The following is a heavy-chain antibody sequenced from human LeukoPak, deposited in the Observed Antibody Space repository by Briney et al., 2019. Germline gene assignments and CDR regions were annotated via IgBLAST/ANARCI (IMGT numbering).Heavy chain of an antibody. Sequence: GESLKISCKGSGYSFTSYWIGWVRQMPGKGLEWMGIIYPGDSDTRYGPSFQGQVTISADKSISTAYLQWSSLKASDTAMYYCARHEITMVRGVNYYYYGMDVWGQGTTVTVSS. D-gene: IGHD3-10*01. J-gene: IGHJ6*02. CDR1: GYSFTSYW. V-gene: IGHV5-51*01. CDR3: ARHEITMVRGVNYYYYGMDV. CDR2: IYPGDSDT.